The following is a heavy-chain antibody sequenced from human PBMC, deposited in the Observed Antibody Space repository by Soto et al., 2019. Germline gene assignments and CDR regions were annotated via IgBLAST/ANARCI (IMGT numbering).Heavy chain of an antibody. V-gene: IGHV3-48*02. CDR3: ARAGYRSVDY. D-gene: IGHD3-3*01. Sequence: EVQLVESGGGLVQPGGSLRLSRAASGFTFSSYSMNWVRQAPGKGLEWVSYISSRGSTIYYADSVRGRFTISRDNAKYSLYLPMNSLGDEDTAVYYCARAGYRSVDYWGQGTLVTVSS. J-gene: IGHJ4*02. CDR2: ISSRGSTI. CDR1: GFTFSSYS.